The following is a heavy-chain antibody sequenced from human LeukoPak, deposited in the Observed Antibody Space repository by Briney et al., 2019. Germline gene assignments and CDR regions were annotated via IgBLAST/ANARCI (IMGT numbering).Heavy chain of an antibody. J-gene: IGHJ4*02. CDR1: GFTFSSYG. D-gene: IGHD6-19*01. CDR3: ESSGWYEQFDY. Sequence: PRGSLRLSCAASGFTFSSYGMHWVRQAPGKGLEWVAVISYDGSNKYYADSVKGRFTISRDNPKNTLYLQMNSLRAEDTAVYYCESSGWYEQFDYWGQGTLVTVSS. V-gene: IGHV3-30*03. CDR2: ISYDGSNK.